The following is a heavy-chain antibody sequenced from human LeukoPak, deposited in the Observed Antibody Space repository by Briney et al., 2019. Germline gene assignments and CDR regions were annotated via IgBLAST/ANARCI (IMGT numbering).Heavy chain of an antibody. Sequence: SETLSLTCTVSGGSISSYYWSWIRQPAGKGLEWIGRIYTSGSTNYNPSLKSRVTMSVDTSKNQLSLKLSSVTAADTAVYYCARDRYSSGWYAGYYYYGMDVWGQGTTVTVSS. V-gene: IGHV4-4*07. CDR1: GGSISSYY. J-gene: IGHJ6*02. CDR3: ARDRYSSGWYAGYYYYGMDV. D-gene: IGHD6-19*01. CDR2: IYTSGST.